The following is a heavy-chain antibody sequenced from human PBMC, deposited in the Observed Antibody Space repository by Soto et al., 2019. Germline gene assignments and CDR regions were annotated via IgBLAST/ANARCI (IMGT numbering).Heavy chain of an antibody. J-gene: IGHJ4*02. CDR1: GYTFTSYA. V-gene: IGHV1-3*01. CDR3: ARAPSWYNFDY. D-gene: IGHD6-13*01. CDR2: INAGNGNT. Sequence: GASVKVSCKASGYTFTSYAMHWVRQAPGQRLEWMVWINAGNGNTKYSQKFQGRVTITWDTSASTAYMELSSLRSEDTAVYYCARAPSWYNFDYWGQGTLVTVSS.